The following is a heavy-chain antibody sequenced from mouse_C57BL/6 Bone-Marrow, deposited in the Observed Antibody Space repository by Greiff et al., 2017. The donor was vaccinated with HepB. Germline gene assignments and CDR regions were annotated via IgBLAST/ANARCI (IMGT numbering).Heavy chain of an antibody. J-gene: IGHJ1*03. CDR1: GYTFTTYP. CDR2: FHPYNDDT. D-gene: IGHD1-1*01. Sequence: VQLQQSGAELVKPGASVKMSCKASGYTFTTYPIEWMQQNHGKSLEWIGNFHPYNDDTKYTEKFKGKATLTVDKSSSTVYLELSRLTSDDSAVYYCARGRGSSTGAYWYFDVWGTGTTVTVSS. CDR3: ARGRGSSTGAYWYFDV. V-gene: IGHV1-47*01.